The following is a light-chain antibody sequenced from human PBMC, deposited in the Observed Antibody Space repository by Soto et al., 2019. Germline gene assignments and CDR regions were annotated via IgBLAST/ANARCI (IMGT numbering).Light chain of an antibody. J-gene: IGKJ2*01. Sequence: EIVLTQSPGTMPLSPGERATLSCRASQSISSRNLAWYQQKPGQAHRRLIYGASSRAAGIPDRFSGSGSGTDFTLTISRLEPEDFAVYYCQHYDNSPPMYTSGQGTKREIK. CDR1: QSISSRN. V-gene: IGKV3-20*01. CDR2: GAS. CDR3: QHYDNSPPMYT.